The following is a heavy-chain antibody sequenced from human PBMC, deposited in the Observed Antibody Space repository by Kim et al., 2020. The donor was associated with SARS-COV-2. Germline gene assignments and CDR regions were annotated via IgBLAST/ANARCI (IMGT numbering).Heavy chain of an antibody. V-gene: IGHV3-11*03. CDR1: GFTFSDYY. D-gene: IGHD6-13*01. CDR2: ISSSSSYT. Sequence: GGSLRLSCAASGFTFSDYYMSWIRQAPGKGLEWVSYISSSSSYTNYADSVKGRFTISRDNAKNSLYLQMNSLRAEDTAVYYCASGAGAAADSFDYWGQGTLVTVSS. J-gene: IGHJ4*02. CDR3: ASGAGAAADSFDY.